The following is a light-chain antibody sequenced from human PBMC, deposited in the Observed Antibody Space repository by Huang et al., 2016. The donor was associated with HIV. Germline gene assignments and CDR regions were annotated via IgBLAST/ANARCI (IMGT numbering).Light chain of an antibody. V-gene: IGKV1-33*01. J-gene: IGKJ2*01. CDR3: QQCDNLPYT. Sequence: DIQMTQSPSTLSASGGDRVTITCQASQDISNYLNWYQQKPGKAPKIVIFDASNVETGVPSRFSGSGSGTDFTFTISSLQPEDIATYYCQQCDNLPYTFGQGTKLEIK. CDR1: QDISNY. CDR2: DAS.